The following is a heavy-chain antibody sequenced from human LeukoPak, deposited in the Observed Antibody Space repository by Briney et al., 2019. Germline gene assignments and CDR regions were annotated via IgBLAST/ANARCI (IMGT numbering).Heavy chain of an antibody. J-gene: IGHJ4*02. V-gene: IGHV4-59*01. CDR1: GGSISSYY. D-gene: IGHD3-22*01. Sequence: SETLSLTCTVSGGSISSYYWSWIRQPPGKGLEWIGYIYCSGSTNYNPSLKSRVTISVDTSKNQFSLKLSSVTAADTAAYYCARIKTDSSGYYFGGSYQYYFDYWGQGTLVTVSS. CDR3: ARIKTDSSGYYFGGSYQYYFDY. CDR2: IYCSGST.